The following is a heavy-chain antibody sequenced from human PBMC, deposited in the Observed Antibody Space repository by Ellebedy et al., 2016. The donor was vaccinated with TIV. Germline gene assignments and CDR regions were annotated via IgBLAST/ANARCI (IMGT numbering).Heavy chain of an antibody. CDR3: ARVVWQQPVSYAFDI. CDR2: IYHSGTT. J-gene: IGHJ3*02. Sequence: MPSETLSLTCAVSGASIISTRWWSWVRPPPGKGLEWIGEIYHSGTTNDNPSLKTRVTISVDKSNNQYSLKLTSVTAADTAVYYCARVVWQQPVSYAFDIWGQGTMVTVSS. D-gene: IGHD6-13*01. V-gene: IGHV4-4*02. CDR1: GASIISTRW.